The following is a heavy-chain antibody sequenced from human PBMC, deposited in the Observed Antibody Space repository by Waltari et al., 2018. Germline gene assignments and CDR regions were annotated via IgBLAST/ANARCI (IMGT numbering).Heavy chain of an antibody. CDR2: ISYDGNNQ. Sequence: QVKLVESGEGVAQPGRSLRLSWAASGFTFSTFALHWVRQAPGKGLEWVSGISYDGNNQFYADSVKGRFTISRDNSKNMLQLQMNSLRVADTAIYYCVKDRGTGDGMYYFNTWGQGTLVTVSS. J-gene: IGHJ4*02. V-gene: IGHV3-30-3*01. CDR1: GFTFSTFA. CDR3: VKDRGTGDGMYYFNT. D-gene: IGHD7-27*01.